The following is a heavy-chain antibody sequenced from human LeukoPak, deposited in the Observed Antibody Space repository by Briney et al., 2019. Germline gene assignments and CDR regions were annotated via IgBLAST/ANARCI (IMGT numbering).Heavy chain of an antibody. Sequence: PSETLSLTCTVSGGSISDSSYYWGWIRQPPGKGLEWIGTMYYSGSTYYNPSLKSRVTISVDTSRNQFSLKLSSVTAADTAVYYCARHVGGYDILTGYYNPLRYFDYWGQGTLVTVSS. CDR1: GGSISDSSYY. J-gene: IGHJ4*02. V-gene: IGHV4-39*01. CDR3: ARHVGGYDILTGYYNPLRYFDY. CDR2: MYYSGST. D-gene: IGHD3-9*01.